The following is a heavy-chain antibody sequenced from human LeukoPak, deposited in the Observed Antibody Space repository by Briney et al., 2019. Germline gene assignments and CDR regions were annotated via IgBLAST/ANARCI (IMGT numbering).Heavy chain of an antibody. Sequence: SETLSLTCTVSGGSISSSSYYWGWIRQPPGKGLEWIGSIYYSGSTSYNPSLKSRVTISVDTSKNQFSLKLSSVTAADTAVYYCARDSGDFWSGYYTRGTYYFDYWGQGTLVTVSS. V-gene: IGHV4-39*07. D-gene: IGHD3-3*01. CDR3: ARDSGDFWSGYYTRGTYYFDY. CDR1: GGSISSSSYY. J-gene: IGHJ4*02. CDR2: IYYSGST.